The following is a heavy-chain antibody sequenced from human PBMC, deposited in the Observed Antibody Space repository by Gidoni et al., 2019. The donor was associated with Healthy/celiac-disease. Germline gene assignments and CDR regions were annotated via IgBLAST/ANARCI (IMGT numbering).Heavy chain of an antibody. CDR3: GRVGRGI. J-gene: IGHJ3*02. D-gene: IGHD3-10*01. Sequence: QVQLQQWGAGLLKPSETLSLTCAVYGGSFSGYYCSWSRQPPGKGLEWIGEINHSGSPNYNTSIKSRVTISVDTSKNQLSLKMSSVTAADTDVYDCGRVGRGIWGQGTMVTVSS. CDR1: GGSFSGYY. V-gene: IGHV4-34*01. CDR2: INHSGSP.